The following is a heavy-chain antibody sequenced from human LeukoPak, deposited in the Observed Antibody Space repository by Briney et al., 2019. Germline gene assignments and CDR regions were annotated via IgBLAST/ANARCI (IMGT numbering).Heavy chain of an antibody. D-gene: IGHD3-9*01. CDR1: GYTFTGYY. CDR3: ARRRSYYDILTGYSYYMDV. J-gene: IGHJ6*03. V-gene: IGHV1-2*02. CDR2: INPNSGGT. Sequence: EASVKVSCKASGYTFTGYYMHWVRQAPGQGLEWMGWINPNSGGTNYAQKFQGRVTMTRDTSISTAYTELSRLRSDDTAVYYCARRRSYYDILTGYSYYMDVWGKGTTVTVSS.